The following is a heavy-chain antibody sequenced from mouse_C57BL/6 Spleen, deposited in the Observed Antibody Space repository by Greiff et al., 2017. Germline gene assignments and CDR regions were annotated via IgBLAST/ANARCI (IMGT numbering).Heavy chain of an antibody. J-gene: IGHJ3*01. V-gene: IGHV14-4*01. D-gene: IGHD2-2*01. CDR3: TRGVTEGGFAY. CDR2: IDPAHGYT. CDR1: GFNITDAY. Sequence: VQLQESGAELVRPGASVKLSCTASGFNITDAYLHWVKQRPEQGLEWIGWIDPAHGYTEYASTFQGKATITADPSSNPAYLQLSRLTTEDTAVDYGTRGVTEGGFAYWGQGTLVTVSA.